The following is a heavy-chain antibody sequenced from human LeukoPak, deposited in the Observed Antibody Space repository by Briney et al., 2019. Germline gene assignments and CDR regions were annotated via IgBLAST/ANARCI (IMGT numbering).Heavy chain of an antibody. CDR1: GGSISSGGYS. V-gene: IGHV4-30-2*01. Sequence: SDTLSLTCAVSGGSISSGGYSWSWIRQPPGKGLEWIGYIYHSGSTYYNPSLKSRVTISVDRSKNQFSLKLSSVTAADTAVYYCARVTEIPAAGTLPDYWGQGTLVTVSS. CDR2: IYHSGST. D-gene: IGHD6-13*01. J-gene: IGHJ4*02. CDR3: ARVTEIPAAGTLPDY.